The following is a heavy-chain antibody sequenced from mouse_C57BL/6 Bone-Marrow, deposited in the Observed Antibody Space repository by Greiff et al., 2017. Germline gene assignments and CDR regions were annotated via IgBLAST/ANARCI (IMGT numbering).Heavy chain of an antibody. CDR3: TRSQPYYYAMDD. CDR1: GYTFTSYW. J-gene: IGHJ4*01. D-gene: IGHD6-1*01. CDR2: IYPGNSDT. Sequence: EVQLQQSGTVLARPGASVKMSCKTSGYTFTSYWMHWVKQRPGQGLEWIGAIYPGNSDTSYNQKFKGKAKLTAVTSASTAYMEISSLTNEDSAVYDGTRSQPYYYAMDDWGQGTSVTVSS. V-gene: IGHV1-5*01.